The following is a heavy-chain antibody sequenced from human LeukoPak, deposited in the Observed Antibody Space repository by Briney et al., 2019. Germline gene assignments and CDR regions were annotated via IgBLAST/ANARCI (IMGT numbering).Heavy chain of an antibody. CDR2: MPYDGGNK. J-gene: IGHJ4*02. CDR1: GFTFSRDN. CDR3: VKDQGRGTYSFDY. D-gene: IGHD1-26*01. Sequence: PGGSLRLSCAASGFTFSRDNLHWVRQAPGKGLEWVAFMPYDGGNKYYADSVKGRFTISRDNSKNTLYLEMNSLTPEDTAVYYCVKDQGRGTYSFDYWGQGTLVTVSS. V-gene: IGHV3-30*02.